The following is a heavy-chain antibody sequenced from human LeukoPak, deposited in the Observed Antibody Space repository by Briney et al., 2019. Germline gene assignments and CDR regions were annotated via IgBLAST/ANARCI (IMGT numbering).Heavy chain of an antibody. CDR3: AREAGRTYYYDSSGYYYRDY. J-gene: IGHJ4*02. CDR1: GYTFTGYY. D-gene: IGHD3-22*01. V-gene: IGHV1-2*02. CDR2: INPNSGGT. Sequence: ASVKVSCKASGYTFTGYYMHWVRQAPGQGLEWMGWINPNSGGTNYAQKFQGRVTMTRDTSISTAYMELSRLRSDDTAVYYCAREAGRTYYYDSSGYYYRDYWGQGTLVTVSS.